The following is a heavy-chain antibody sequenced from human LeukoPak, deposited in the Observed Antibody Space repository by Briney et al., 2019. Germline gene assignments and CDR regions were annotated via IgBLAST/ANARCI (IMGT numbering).Heavy chain of an antibody. V-gene: IGHV3-11*01. CDR2: ISSSGSTI. J-gene: IGHJ6*02. D-gene: IGHD6-19*01. CDR3: ARKTAVEIYYYYYGMVV. Sequence: GGSLRLSCAASGFTFSDYYMSWIRQAPGKGLEWVSYISSSGSTIYYADSVKGRFTISRDNAKNSLYLQMNSLRAEDTAVYYCARKTAVEIYYYYYGMVVWGQGTTVTVSS. CDR1: GFTFSDYY.